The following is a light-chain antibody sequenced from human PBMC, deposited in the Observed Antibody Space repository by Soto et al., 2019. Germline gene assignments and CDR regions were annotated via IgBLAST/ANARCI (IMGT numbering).Light chain of an antibody. Sequence: EIVLTQSPATLSLSPGERATLSCRASQSVSSYLAWYQQKPGQAPRLLIYDASNRATGIPGRLSGSGSGTDFTLNISSIEPEDFAVYYCQQRFTSGGGTKVEIK. J-gene: IGKJ4*01. CDR2: DAS. CDR1: QSVSSY. V-gene: IGKV3-11*01. CDR3: QQRFT.